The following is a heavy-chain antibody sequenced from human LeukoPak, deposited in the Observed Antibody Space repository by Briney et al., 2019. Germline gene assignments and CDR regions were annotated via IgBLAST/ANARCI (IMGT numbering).Heavy chain of an antibody. CDR2: ISGKGGST. J-gene: IGHJ3*02. CDR3: ATGGNVYYYDSSGYPHAFDI. D-gene: IGHD3-22*01. CDR1: GFTFNSYA. Sequence: GGSLRLSCAASGFTFNSYAMSWVRQAPGKGLEWVSGISGKGGSTYYADFVKGRFTISRDNSKNALYLQMNSLRAEDTAIYYCATGGNVYYYDSSGYPHAFDIWGQGTMVTVSS. V-gene: IGHV3-23*01.